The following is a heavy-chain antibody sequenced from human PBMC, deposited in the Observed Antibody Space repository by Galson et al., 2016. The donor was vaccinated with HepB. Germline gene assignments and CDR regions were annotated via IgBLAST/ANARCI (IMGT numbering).Heavy chain of an antibody. J-gene: IGHJ3*02. D-gene: IGHD6-19*01. CDR1: GAFISSGSYY. V-gene: IGHV4-61*01. CDR3: ARGYGSCWSGRSFDI. Sequence: SETLSLTCDVSGAFISSGSYYWSWIRQPPGKGLEWIGYIYYSGGTSYAQKFQGRVTMTRDTSTSTVYMQLSSLRSEDTAVFYCARGYGSCWSGRSFDIWGQGTQVTVSS. CDR2: IYYSGGT.